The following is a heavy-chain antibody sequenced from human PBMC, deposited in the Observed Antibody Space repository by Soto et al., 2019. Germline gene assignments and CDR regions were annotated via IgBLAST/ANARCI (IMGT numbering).Heavy chain of an antibody. V-gene: IGHV3-23*01. Sequence: GGSLRLSCAASGFPFSSYVMSWVRQAPGKGLEWVSGISGGGSNTFYADSVKGRFTTSRDNSKNTLLLQMNSLGAEDTAVYYCAKDSNKYSSSLRGRYFDYWGQGIGVTVSS. CDR1: GFPFSSYV. J-gene: IGHJ4*02. D-gene: IGHD4-4*01. CDR3: AKDSNKYSSSLRGRYFDY. CDR2: ISGGGSNT.